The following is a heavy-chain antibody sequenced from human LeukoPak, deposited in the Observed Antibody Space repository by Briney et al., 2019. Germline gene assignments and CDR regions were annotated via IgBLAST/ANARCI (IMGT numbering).Heavy chain of an antibody. J-gene: IGHJ6*03. CDR3: ASGAAAAADYYYYYMDV. CDR1: GGTLSTNV. Sequence: SVKVSCKASGGTLSTNVFTWVRQAPGQGLEWMGGIIPIFDTANYAQKFQGRVTITADKSTSTAYMELSSLRSEDTAVYYCASGAAAAADYYYYYMDVWGKGTTVTVSS. D-gene: IGHD6-13*01. CDR2: IIPIFDTA. V-gene: IGHV1-69*06.